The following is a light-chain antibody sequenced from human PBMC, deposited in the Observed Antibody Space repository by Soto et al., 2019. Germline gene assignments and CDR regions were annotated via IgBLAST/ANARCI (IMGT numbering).Light chain of an antibody. CDR3: QVYCPLLPIT. Sequence: EIVLTQSPGTLSSSPGERATLSCRASQSVSSSYLAWYQQKPGQAPRLLIYAASRRATGIPDRFSGSGSGTDFTLTISILEPEDFAVYYCQVYCPLLPITFGQGTRLEIK. CDR2: AAS. CDR1: QSVSSSY. V-gene: IGKV3-20*01. J-gene: IGKJ5*01.